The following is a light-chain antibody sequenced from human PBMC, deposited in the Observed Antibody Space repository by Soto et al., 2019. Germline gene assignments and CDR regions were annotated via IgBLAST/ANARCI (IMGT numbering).Light chain of an antibody. CDR3: SSYTTTAAEV. V-gene: IGLV2-14*03. CDR2: DVS. Sequence: QSVLTKPASVSVSPGQSITLSCPGTTSDVGGFDYVSWYQQHPVKVPKLMIFDVSNRPSGVSDRFSGSKSGNTASLSISGLQAENEADYYCSSYTTTAAEVFGTGTKVTVL. J-gene: IGLJ1*01. CDR1: TSDVGGFDY.